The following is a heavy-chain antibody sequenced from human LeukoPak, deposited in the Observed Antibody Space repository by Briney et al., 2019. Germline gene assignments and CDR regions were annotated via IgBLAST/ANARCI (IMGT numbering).Heavy chain of an antibody. Sequence: GGSLRLSCATSGFIFSGYYMSWIRQAPGKGLEWASYISGSGSDISYADSVKGRFTISRDNAKDSLYLQMNSLRAEDTAVYYCGTHAGRTGSDDWGQGTLVTVSS. CDR1: GFIFSGYY. D-gene: IGHD3/OR15-3a*01. J-gene: IGHJ4*02. CDR2: ISGSGSDI. V-gene: IGHV3-11*01. CDR3: GTHAGRTGSDD.